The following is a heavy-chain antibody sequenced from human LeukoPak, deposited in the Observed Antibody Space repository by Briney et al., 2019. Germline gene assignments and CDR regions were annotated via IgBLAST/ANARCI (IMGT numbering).Heavy chain of an antibody. V-gene: IGHV4-34*01. CDR1: GESFTDYY. CDR3: ARVRSGVVMNFYYYYMDV. CDR2: INHSGTT. J-gene: IGHJ6*03. Sequence: SGTLSLTCAVYGESFTDYYWSWIRQPPGKGLEWIGEINHSGTTNYNPPLKSRVTMSVDTSKNQFSLKLSSATAADTATYYCARVRSGVVMNFYYYYMDVWGEGSTVSVSS. D-gene: IGHD3-10*01.